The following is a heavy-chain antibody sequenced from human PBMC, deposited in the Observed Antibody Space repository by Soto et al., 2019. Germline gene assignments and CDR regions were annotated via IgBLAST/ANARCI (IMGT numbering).Heavy chain of an antibody. CDR3: ASKLAGYCSGGSCPNLYYFDY. V-gene: IGHV1-69*13. D-gene: IGHD2-15*01. CDR2: IIPIFGTA. CDR1: GGTFSSYA. J-gene: IGHJ4*02. Sequence: SVKVSCKASGGTFSSYAISWVRQAPGQGLEWMGGIIPIFGTANYAQKFQGRVTITADESTSTAYMELSSLRSEDTAVYYCASKLAGYCSGGSCPNLYYFDYWGQGTLVTVSS.